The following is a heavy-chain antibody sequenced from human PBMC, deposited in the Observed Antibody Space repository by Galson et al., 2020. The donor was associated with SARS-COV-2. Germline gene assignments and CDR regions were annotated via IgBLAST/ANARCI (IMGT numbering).Heavy chain of an antibody. CDR3: ARDRKEYYDYVWGSYRRAYWYFDL. Sequence: ETSETLSLTCTVSGGSISSGDYYWSWIRQPPGKGLEWIGYIYYSGSTYYNPSLKSRVTISVDTSKNQFSLKLSSVTAADTAVYYCARDRKEYYDYVWGSYRRAYWYFDLWGQGTTVTVSS. V-gene: IGHV4-30-4*01. J-gene: IGHJ2*01. CDR2: IYYSGST. CDR1: GGSISSGDYY. D-gene: IGHD3-16*02.